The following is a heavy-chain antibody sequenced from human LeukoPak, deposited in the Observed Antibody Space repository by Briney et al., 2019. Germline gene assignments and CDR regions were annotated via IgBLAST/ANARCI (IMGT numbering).Heavy chain of an antibody. J-gene: IGHJ4*02. V-gene: IGHV1-69*06. CDR2: IIPIFGTA. D-gene: IGHD3-16*02. CDR3: ARDGHDYVWGSYRGFDY. Sequence: GASVKVSCKASGGTFSSYAISWVRQAPGQGLEWMGGIIPIFGTANYAQKFQGRVTITADKSTSTAYMELSSLRSEDTAVYYCARDGHDYVWGSYRGFDYWGQGTLVTVSS. CDR1: GGTFSSYA.